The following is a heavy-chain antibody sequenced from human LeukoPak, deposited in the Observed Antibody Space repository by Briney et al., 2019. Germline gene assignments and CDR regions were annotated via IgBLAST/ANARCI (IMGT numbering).Heavy chain of an antibody. CDR2: ISSSSSYT. V-gene: IGHV3-11*05. D-gene: IGHD3-10*01. CDR1: GFTFSDYY. Sequence: PGGSLRCSCAASGFTFSDYYMAWIRQAPGKGLEWVSYISSSSSYTNYADSVKGRFTISRDNAENSLYLQMNSLRAEDTAVYYCARDVYHGSGSYFFDYWVQGTLVTVSS. J-gene: IGHJ4*02. CDR3: ARDVYHGSGSYFFDY.